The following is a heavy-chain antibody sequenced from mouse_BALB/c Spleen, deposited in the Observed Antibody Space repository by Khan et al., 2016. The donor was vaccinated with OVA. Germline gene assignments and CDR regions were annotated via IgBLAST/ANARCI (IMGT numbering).Heavy chain of an antibody. CDR2: ISYSGST. CDR1: GYSITSGYG. CDR3: ARTARIKY. Sequence: EVQLQESGPGLVKPSQSLSLTCTVTGYSITSGYGWNWIRQFPGNKLEWMVYISYSGSTNYNPPLKSRIFITRYTFKHQFFLQLNSVTTEDTTTYYCARTARIKYWGQGTTLTISS. J-gene: IGHJ2*01. V-gene: IGHV3-2*02. D-gene: IGHD1-2*01.